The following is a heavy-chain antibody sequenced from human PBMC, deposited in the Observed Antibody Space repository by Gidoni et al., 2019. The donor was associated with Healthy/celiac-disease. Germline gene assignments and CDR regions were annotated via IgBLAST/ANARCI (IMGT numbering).Heavy chain of an antibody. D-gene: IGHD1-26*01. Sequence: QVQLQQWGAGLLKPSETLSLTCAVCGGSFSGYYWSWIRQPPGKGLEAIGEINHSGSTNYNPSLKSRVTISVDTSKNQFSLKLSSVTAADTAVYYCARGHIPSVGASYFDYWGQGTLVTVSS. J-gene: IGHJ4*02. CDR3: ARGHIPSVGASYFDY. V-gene: IGHV4-34*01. CDR1: GGSFSGYY. CDR2: INHSGST.